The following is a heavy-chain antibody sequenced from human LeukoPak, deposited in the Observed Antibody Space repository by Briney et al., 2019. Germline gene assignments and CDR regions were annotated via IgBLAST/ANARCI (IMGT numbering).Heavy chain of an antibody. V-gene: IGHV1-46*01. Sequence: VSCKAXGYTFTXYYMHWVRQAPGQGLEWMGIINPSGGSTSYAQKFQGRVTMTRDTSTSTVYMELSSPRSEDTAVYYCARAAGNSAAYYFDYWGQGTLVTVSS. CDR3: ARAAGNSAAYYFDY. J-gene: IGHJ4*02. CDR2: INPSGGST. CDR1: GYTFTXYY. D-gene: IGHD4-23*01.